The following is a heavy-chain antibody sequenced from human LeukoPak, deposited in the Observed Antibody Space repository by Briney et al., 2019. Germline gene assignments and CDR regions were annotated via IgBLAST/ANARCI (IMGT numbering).Heavy chain of an antibody. V-gene: IGHV1-2*02. CDR1: GYTFTGYY. CDR2: INPNSGGT. CDR3: ARDDNVWGSYRYSGY. J-gene: IGHJ4*02. Sequence: GASVKVSCKASGYTFTGYYIHWLRQAPGQGLEWMGFINPNSGGTNYAQKFQGRVTMTRDTSISTAYMELSSLTSDDTAVYYCARDDNVWGSYRYSGYWGQGTLVTVSS. D-gene: IGHD3-16*02.